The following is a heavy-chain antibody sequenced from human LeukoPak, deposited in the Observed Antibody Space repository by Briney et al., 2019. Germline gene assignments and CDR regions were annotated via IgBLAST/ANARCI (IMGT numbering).Heavy chain of an antibody. D-gene: IGHD2-2*01. CDR2: IRSKAYGGTT. J-gene: IGHJ6*02. CDR1: GFTFGDYA. CDR3: ASGSPEPPAAKAPHFYYYGMDV. Sequence: PGGSLRLSCTASGFTFGDYAMSWVRQAPGKGLEWVGFIRSKAYGGTTEYAASVKGRFTISRDDSKSIAYLQMNSLKTEDTAVYYCASGSPEPPAAKAPHFYYYGMDVWGQGTTVTVSS. V-gene: IGHV3-49*04.